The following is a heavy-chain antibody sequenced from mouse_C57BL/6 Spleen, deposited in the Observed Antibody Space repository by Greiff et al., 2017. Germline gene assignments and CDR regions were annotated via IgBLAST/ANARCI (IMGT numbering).Heavy chain of an antibody. CDR3: TKGYSNYWFAY. CDR1: GFNIKDDY. J-gene: IGHJ3*01. V-gene: IGHV14-4*01. Sequence: EVQLQQSGAELVRPGASVKLSCTASGFNIKDDYMHWVKQRPDQGLEWIGWIDPENGDTEYASKFQGKATITADTSSNTAYLQLSSLTSEDTAVYYCTKGYSNYWFAYWGQGTLVTVSA. CDR2: IDPENGDT. D-gene: IGHD2-5*01.